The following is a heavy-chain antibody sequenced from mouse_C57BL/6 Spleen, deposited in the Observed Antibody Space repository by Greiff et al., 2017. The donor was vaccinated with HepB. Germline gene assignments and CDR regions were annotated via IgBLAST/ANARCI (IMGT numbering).Heavy chain of an antibody. Sequence: EVMLVESGGGLVKPGGSLKLSCAASGFTFSSYAMSWVRQTPEKRLEWVATISDGGSYTYYPDNVKGRFTISRDNAKNNLYLQMSHLKSEDTAMYYCARDLHYYGSSPFAYWGQGTLVTVSA. CDR3: ARDLHYYGSSPFAY. CDR2: ISDGGSYT. V-gene: IGHV5-4*01. J-gene: IGHJ3*01. CDR1: GFTFSSYA. D-gene: IGHD1-1*01.